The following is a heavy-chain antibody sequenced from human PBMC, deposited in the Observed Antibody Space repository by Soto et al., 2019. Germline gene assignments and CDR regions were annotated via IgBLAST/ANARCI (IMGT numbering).Heavy chain of an antibody. CDR3: ARDRYYDGVGYHYESAY. V-gene: IGHV1-69*01. CDR2: IIPIFRSA. J-gene: IGHJ4*02. CDR1: GGDFINYG. D-gene: IGHD3-22*01. Sequence: QVQLVQSGAEVKKPGSSVKVSCKASGGDFINYGISWVRQAPGQGLEWMGGIIPIFRSANYAQKFQGRVTIAADESTPTAYMALTTLTSEDTAVYYCARDRYYDGVGYHYESAYWGQGTLVTVSS.